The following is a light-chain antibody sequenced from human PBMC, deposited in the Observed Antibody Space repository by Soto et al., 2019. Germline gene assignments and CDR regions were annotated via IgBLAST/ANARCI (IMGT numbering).Light chain of an antibody. J-gene: IGKJ4*01. V-gene: IGKV3-11*01. CDR2: RVS. CDR1: QSVSRF. CDR3: QQRCTWPLT. Sequence: ETVLTQSPATLSLSPGDSATLSCRASQSVSRFFAWYQQKPGQAPRLLFYRVSNRATGVPPRFSASGSGTDFTLSISSLEPEDFAVYYCQQRCTWPLTFGGGTKVEIK.